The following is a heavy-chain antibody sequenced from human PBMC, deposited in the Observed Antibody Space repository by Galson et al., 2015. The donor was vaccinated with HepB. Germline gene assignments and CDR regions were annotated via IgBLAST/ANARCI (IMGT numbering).Heavy chain of an antibody. V-gene: IGHV3-7*01. CDR3: ARQVGGALDY. D-gene: IGHD3-10*01. CDR1: GFTFSAHW. J-gene: IGHJ4*02. Sequence: SLRLSCAASGFTFSAHWMAWVRQAPGKGLEWVANIKRDGSEKYYVDSVKGRFTISRDNAKNSLYLQMNSLGADDTAVYHCARQVGGALDYWGQGTLVTVSS. CDR2: IKRDGSEK.